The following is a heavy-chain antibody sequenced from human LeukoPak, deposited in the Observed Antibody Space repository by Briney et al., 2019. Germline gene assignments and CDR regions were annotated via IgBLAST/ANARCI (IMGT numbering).Heavy chain of an antibody. CDR2: ISVSGIT. CDR3: AKGFSVRGRFDP. CDR1: GLTFSSNS. Sequence: GGSLRLSCAASGLTFSSNSMSWVRQPPGKGLEWVSGISVSGITVYADSVKGRPTISRDNSKNTLYLQMNNLRAEDTALYYCAKGFSVRGRFDPWGQGTLVTVSS. V-gene: IGHV3-23*01. D-gene: IGHD2-15*01. J-gene: IGHJ5*02.